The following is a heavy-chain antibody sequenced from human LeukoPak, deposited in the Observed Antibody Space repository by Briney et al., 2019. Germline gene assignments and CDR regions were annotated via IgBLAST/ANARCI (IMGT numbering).Heavy chain of an antibody. J-gene: IGHJ3*02. CDR3: AKDPNGDYIGTFDI. CDR2: ISGNGGST. D-gene: IGHD4-17*01. CDR1: GFTFSSYA. V-gene: IGHV3-23*01. Sequence: PGGSLRLSCAASGFTFSSYAMSWVRQAPGKGLEWVSGISGNGGSTQYADSVQGRFAISRDNSKNTLYLQMNSLRAEDTAVYFCAKDPNGDYIGTFDIWGQGTMVTVSS.